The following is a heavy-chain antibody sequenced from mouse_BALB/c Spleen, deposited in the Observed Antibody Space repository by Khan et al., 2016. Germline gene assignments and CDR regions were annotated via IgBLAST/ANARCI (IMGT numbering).Heavy chain of an antibody. Sequence: EVKLLESGGGLVQPGGSLKLSCAASGFDFSRYWMSWVRQAPGKGLERIGEINPDSSTINYTPSLKDKFIISRDNAKNTLYLQMSKVRSKYTALYYCTRYYVYNFDYWGHCTTLTVSS. D-gene: IGHD1-2*01. CDR3: TRYYVYNFDY. V-gene: IGHV4-1*02. J-gene: IGHJ2*01. CDR1: GFDFSRYW. CDR2: INPDSSTI.